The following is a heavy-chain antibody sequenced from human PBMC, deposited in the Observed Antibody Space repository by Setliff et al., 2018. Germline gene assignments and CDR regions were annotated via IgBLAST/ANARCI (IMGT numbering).Heavy chain of an antibody. CDR3: ARILGYCSGGSCYVPY. V-gene: IGHV4-39*07. Sequence: SETLSLTCTVSGGSISSSNYYWGWIRQPPGKGLEWIGNIYYGGSAYYNPSLKSRVTISVDTSKNQFSLKLSSVTAADTATYYCARILGYCSGGSCYVPYWGQGTLVTVSS. J-gene: IGHJ4*02. CDR2: IYYGGSA. CDR1: GGSISSSNYY. D-gene: IGHD2-15*01.